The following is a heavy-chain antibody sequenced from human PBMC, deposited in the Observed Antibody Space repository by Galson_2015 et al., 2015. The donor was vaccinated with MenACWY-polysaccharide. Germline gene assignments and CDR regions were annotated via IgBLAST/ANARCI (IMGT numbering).Heavy chain of an antibody. D-gene: IGHD3-3*01. Sequence: SLRLSCAASGFPFSRYGMHWGRQAPGKGLEWVAHIRYDGNNKYYTDSVEGRFTISRDNSKNTLYLQMNSLTTDDTAVYYCARDQAPKISNWFDPWGQGTLVTVSS. J-gene: IGHJ5*02. CDR2: IRYDGNNK. CDR1: GFPFSRYG. CDR3: ARDQAPKISNWFDP. V-gene: IGHV3-30*02.